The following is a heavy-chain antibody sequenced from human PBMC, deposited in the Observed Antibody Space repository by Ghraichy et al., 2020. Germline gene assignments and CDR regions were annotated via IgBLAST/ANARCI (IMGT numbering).Heavy chain of an antibody. Sequence: GGSLRLSCAASGFTFSSYSMNWVRQAPGKGLEWVSSISSSSSYIYYADSVKGRFTISRDNAKNSLYLQMNSLRAEDTAVYYCARGDQLWFGELLIDYWGQGTLVTVSS. J-gene: IGHJ4*02. CDR2: ISSSSSYI. CDR1: GFTFSSYS. V-gene: IGHV3-21*01. D-gene: IGHD3-10*01. CDR3: ARGDQLWFGELLIDY.